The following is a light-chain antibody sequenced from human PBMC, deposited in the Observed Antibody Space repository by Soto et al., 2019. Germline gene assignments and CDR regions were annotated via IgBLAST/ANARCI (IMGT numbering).Light chain of an antibody. J-gene: IGKJ1*01. Sequence: DIHITHSPSTLSLSLVDRVTITCRASQTISSWLAWYQQKPGKAPKLLIYKASTLKSGVPSRFSGSQSGTEFTLTITSLLPDDFATYYCQQYNVYSWTFGQGTKVDI. CDR2: KAS. V-gene: IGKV1-5*03. CDR1: QTISSW. CDR3: QQYNVYSWT.